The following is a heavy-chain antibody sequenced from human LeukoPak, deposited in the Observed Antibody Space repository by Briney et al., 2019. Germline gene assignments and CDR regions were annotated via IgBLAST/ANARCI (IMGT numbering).Heavy chain of an antibody. V-gene: IGHV4-59*01. CDR2: IYHSGYT. CDR3: ARGQAVAGV. J-gene: IGHJ4*02. CDR1: GGSISSYY. Sequence: SETLSLTCSVSGGSISSYYWSWIRQPPGKGLEWIGYIYHSGYTNYNPSLKSRVTMSVDTSKNQFSLQLSSVTAADTAVYYCARGQAVAGVWGQGTLVTVSS. D-gene: IGHD6-19*01.